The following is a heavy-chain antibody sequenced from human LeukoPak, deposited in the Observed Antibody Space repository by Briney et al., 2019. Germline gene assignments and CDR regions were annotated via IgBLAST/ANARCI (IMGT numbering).Heavy chain of an antibody. CDR1: GFTFSNYA. CDR3: AKDPYYYDTSGYNGDY. J-gene: IGHJ4*02. D-gene: IGHD3-22*01. CDR2: ISGSGGST. V-gene: IGHV3-23*01. Sequence: PGGSLRLSCAASGFTFSNYAMSWVRQAPGKGLEWVSSISGSGGSTYYADSMKGRFTISRDNSKNTLFLQMNSLRAEDTAVYYCAKDPYYYDTSGYNGDYWGQGTLVTVSS.